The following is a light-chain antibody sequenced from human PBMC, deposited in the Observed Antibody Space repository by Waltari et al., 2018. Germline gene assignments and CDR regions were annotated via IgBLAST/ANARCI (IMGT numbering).Light chain of an antibody. CDR2: GAV. CDR1: ESVTNN. CDR3: QQYNNWPIT. J-gene: IGKJ4*01. Sequence: EIVMTQSPATLSVSPGERATISCRASESVTNNLAWYQKRPGHPPRLLIHGAVTRATEIAARFTGSGSGTEFTLTISNLQSEDFAVYYWQQYNNWPITFGGGTKVEIK. V-gene: IGKV3-15*01.